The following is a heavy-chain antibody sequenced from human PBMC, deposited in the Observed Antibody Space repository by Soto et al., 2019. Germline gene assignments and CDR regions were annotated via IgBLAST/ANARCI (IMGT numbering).Heavy chain of an antibody. CDR2: ISSSGETT. V-gene: IGHV3-23*01. J-gene: IGHJ6*02. CDR3: IWQQDFYYGRAV. D-gene: IGHD6-13*01. Sequence: PGGSLRLSCAASGFTFSSYAMSWVRQAPGKGLEWVSSISSSGETTHYAAPVKGRFTISRDDSRNTVYLQMNSLKPEDTALYYCIWQQDFYYGRAVWGQGTTVTVSS. CDR1: GFTFSSYA.